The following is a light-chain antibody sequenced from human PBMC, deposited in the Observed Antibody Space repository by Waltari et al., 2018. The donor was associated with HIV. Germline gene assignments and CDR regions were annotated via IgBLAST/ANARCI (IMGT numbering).Light chain of an antibody. Sequence: EIVLTQSPGTLCLSPGERATLSCRASQSVSSSYLAWYQQKPGQAPRLLIYGASSRATGIPDRFSGSWSGTDFTLTISRLEPEDFAVYYCQQYNNWPPIFTFGPGTKVDIK. J-gene: IGKJ3*01. CDR1: QSVSSSY. V-gene: IGKV3-20*01. CDR3: QQYNNWPPIFT. CDR2: GAS.